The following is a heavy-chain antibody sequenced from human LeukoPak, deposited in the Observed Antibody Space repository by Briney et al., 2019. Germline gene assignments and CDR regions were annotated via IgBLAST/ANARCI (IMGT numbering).Heavy chain of an antibody. J-gene: IGHJ4*02. CDR2: IYPGDSDT. D-gene: IGHD5-24*01. Sequence: GESLKISCKGSGYSFTSYWIGWVRQMPGKGLEWMGIIYPGDSDTRHSPSFQGQVTISPDKSISTAYLQWSSLTASDTAMYYCARLCRDGSNWGTFCSGHYWGQGTLVTVSS. V-gene: IGHV5-51*01. CDR3: ARLCRDGSNWGTFCSGHY. CDR1: GYSFTSYW.